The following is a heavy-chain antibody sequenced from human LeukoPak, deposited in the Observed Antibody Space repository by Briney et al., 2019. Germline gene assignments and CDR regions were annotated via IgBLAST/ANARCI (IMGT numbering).Heavy chain of an antibody. Sequence: GASVKVSCKASGYTFTSYDINWVRQATGQGLEWMGWMNPNSGNTGYAQKFQGGVTMTRNTSISTAYMELSSLRSEDTAVYYCARGRRVSLIAAPLPHDYWGQGTLVTVSS. CDR1: GYTFTSYD. CDR2: MNPNSGNT. CDR3: ARGRRVSLIAAPLPHDY. D-gene: IGHD6-13*01. J-gene: IGHJ4*02. V-gene: IGHV1-8*01.